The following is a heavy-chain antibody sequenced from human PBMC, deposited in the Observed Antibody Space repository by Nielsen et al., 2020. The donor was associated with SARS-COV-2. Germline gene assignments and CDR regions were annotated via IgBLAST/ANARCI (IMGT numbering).Heavy chain of an antibody. V-gene: IGHV3-11*05. CDR3: ARDRVLENPYWYFDL. CDR2: ISSSSSYT. CDR1: GFTFSDYY. Sequence: GGSLRLSCAASGFTFSDYYMSWIRQAPGKGLEWVSYISSSSSYTNYADSVKGRFTISRDNAKNSLYLQMNSLRAEDTAVYYCARDRVLENPYWYFDLWGCGTLVTVSS. J-gene: IGHJ2*01. D-gene: IGHD2-8*02.